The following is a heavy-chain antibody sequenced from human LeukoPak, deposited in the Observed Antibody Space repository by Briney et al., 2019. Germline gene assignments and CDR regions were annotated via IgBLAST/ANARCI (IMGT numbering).Heavy chain of an antibody. V-gene: IGHV4-34*01. CDR2: INHSGST. Sequence: PSETLSLTCAVYGGSFSGYYWSWIRQPPGKGLEWIGEINHSGSTNYNPSLKSRVTISVDTSKNQFSLKLSSVTAADTAVYYCARFTVTTEYYFDYWGQGTLVTVSS. CDR1: GGSFSGYY. J-gene: IGHJ4*02. D-gene: IGHD4-17*01. CDR3: ARFTVTTEYYFDY.